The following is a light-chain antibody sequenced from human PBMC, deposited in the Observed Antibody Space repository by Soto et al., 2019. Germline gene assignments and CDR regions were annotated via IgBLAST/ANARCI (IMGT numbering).Light chain of an antibody. CDR3: QQRSNWPLT. V-gene: IGKV3-11*01. CDR2: DAS. CDR1: QSVSRY. J-gene: IGKJ4*01. Sequence: EIVLTQSPDTPSLSPGESATLSCRASQSVSRYLAWYQQKPGQTPRLLIYDASNRAAGIPARFSGSGSGTDFTLTISSLEPEDFAVYYCQQRSNWPLTFGGGTKVDIK.